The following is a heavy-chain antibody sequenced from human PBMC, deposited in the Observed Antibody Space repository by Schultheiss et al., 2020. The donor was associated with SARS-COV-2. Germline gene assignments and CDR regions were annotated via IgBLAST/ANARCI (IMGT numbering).Heavy chain of an antibody. Sequence: SQTLSLTCPVSGGSISSSSYYWGWIRQPPGKGLEWIGQVSHSGGTHYSPSLKRRVTISVDTSKNQFSLKLSSVTAADTAVYYCARVPLVRGVIIRESNYYYYMDVWGKGTTVTVSS. J-gene: IGHJ6*03. D-gene: IGHD3-10*01. CDR1: GGSISSSSYY. CDR2: VSHSGGT. CDR3: ARVPLVRGVIIRESNYYYYMDV. V-gene: IGHV4-39*07.